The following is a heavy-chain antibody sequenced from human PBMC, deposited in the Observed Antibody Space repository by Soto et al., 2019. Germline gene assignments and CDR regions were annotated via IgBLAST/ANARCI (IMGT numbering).Heavy chain of an antibody. CDR1: GFPFIDAW. J-gene: IGHJ4*02. CDR2: IRSNADGGTA. D-gene: IGHD3-16*01. Sequence: EVQLVESGGGLVKPRGSLRLSCTASGFPFIDAWMSWVRQAPGKGLQWIGRIRSNADGGTADLTAPVRDRFTISRDDSKTTLYLQMNSLKIDDTAVYFCSTALRRDSALGAYWGLGTLVSVSS. CDR3: STALRRDSALGAY. V-gene: IGHV3-15*01.